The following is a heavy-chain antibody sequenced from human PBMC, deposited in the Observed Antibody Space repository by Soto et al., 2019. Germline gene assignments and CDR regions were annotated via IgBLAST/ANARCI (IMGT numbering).Heavy chain of an antibody. J-gene: IGHJ6*02. D-gene: IGHD3-3*01. CDR2: INHSGST. CDR1: GGSFSGYY. Sequence: PETLSLTFAVYGGSFSGYYWSWIRQPPGKGLEWIGEINHSGSTNYNPSLKSRVTISVDTSKNQFSLKLSSVTAADTAVYYCARGLKIFGVAIGMPGMDVWGQGPTVT. V-gene: IGHV4-34*01. CDR3: ARGLKIFGVAIGMPGMDV.